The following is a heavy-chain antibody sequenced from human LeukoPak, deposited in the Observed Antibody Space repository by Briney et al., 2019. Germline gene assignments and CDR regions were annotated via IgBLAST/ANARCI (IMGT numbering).Heavy chain of an antibody. CDR1: GFTFSNAW. CDR2: IYSGGVS. V-gene: IGHV3-53*01. J-gene: IGHJ3*02. Sequence: GGSLRLSCAASGFTFSNAWMSWVRQAPGKGLEWVSVIYSGGVSYYADSVKGRFTISRDNSKNTLYLQMNSLRAEDTAVYYCARDHSGYGDDAFDIWGQGTMVTVSS. CDR3: ARDHSGYGDDAFDI. D-gene: IGHD5-12*01.